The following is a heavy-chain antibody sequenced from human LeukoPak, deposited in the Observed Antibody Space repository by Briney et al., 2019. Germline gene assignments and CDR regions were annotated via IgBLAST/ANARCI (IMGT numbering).Heavy chain of an antibody. CDR1: GYNFTNYW. J-gene: IGHJ4*02. V-gene: IGHV5-10-1*01. Sequence: GESLKISCKGSGYNFTNYWINWVRQMPGKGLEWMGRTDPSDSYTNYSPSFQGHVTISIEKSISTAYLQWSSLKASDTAIYYCARQGYYGSGSYYYWSQGTLVTVSS. D-gene: IGHD3-10*01. CDR3: ARQGYYGSGSYYY. CDR2: TDPSDSYT.